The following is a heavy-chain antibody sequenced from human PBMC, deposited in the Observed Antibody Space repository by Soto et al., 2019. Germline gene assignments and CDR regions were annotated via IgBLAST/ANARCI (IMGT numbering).Heavy chain of an antibody. Sequence: QVQLVESGGGVVQPGRSLRLSCAASGFTFSSYGMHWVRQAPGKGLEWVSVISYDGSNKYYADSVKGRFTISRDNSKNTLYLQMNSLRAEDKAVYYCAKRLNWGQGTLVTVSS. CDR2: ISYDGSNK. CDR1: GFTFSSYG. CDR3: AKRLN. J-gene: IGHJ4*02. V-gene: IGHV3-30*18.